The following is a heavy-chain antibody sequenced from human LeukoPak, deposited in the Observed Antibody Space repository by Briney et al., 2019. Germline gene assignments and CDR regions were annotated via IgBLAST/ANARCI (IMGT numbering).Heavy chain of an antibody. D-gene: IGHD3-10*01. J-gene: IGHJ3*02. Sequence: GESLKISCKGSGYSFTIFWIGWVRQMPGKGLEWMGSIYPGDSDTRYSPSFQGQVTISADKSINTAYMQWSSLKSSDTAMYYCARCYGSGTYDAFHIWGQGTMVTVSS. CDR2: IYPGDSDT. CDR1: GYSFTIFW. V-gene: IGHV5-51*01. CDR3: ARCYGSGTYDAFHI.